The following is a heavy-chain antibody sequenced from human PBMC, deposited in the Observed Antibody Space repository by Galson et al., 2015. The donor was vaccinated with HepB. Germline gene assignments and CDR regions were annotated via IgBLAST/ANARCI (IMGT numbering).Heavy chain of an antibody. CDR3: AKDTASWSPDPYYNGMDV. D-gene: IGHD1-26*01. V-gene: IGHV3-9*01. CDR2: ISWNSGSI. J-gene: IGHJ6*02. CDR1: GFTFDDYA. Sequence: SLRLSCAASGFTFDDYAMHWVRQAPGKGLEWVSGISWNSGSIGYADSVKGRFTISRDNAKNSLYLQMNSLRAEDTALYYCAKDTASWSPDPYYNGMDVWGQGTTVTVSS.